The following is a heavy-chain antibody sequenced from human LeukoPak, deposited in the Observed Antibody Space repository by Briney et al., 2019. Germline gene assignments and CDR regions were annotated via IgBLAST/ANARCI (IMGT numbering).Heavy chain of an antibody. CDR3: ASFLLGQDWFDP. D-gene: IGHD2-15*01. CDR1: GGTFSSYT. CDR2: IIPILGIA. J-gene: IGHJ5*02. V-gene: IGHV1-69*02. Sequence: SVKVSCKASGGTFSSYTISWVRQAPGQGLEWMGRIIPILGIANYAQKFQGRVTITADKSTSTAYMELSSLRSEDTAVYYCASFLLGQDWFDPWGQGTLVTVSS.